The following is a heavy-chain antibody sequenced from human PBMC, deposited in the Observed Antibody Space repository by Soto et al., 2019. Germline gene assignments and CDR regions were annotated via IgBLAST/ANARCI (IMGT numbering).Heavy chain of an antibody. J-gene: IGHJ4*02. D-gene: IGHD2-15*01. Sequence: SETLSLTCTVSGSISGYYWSWVRQPPGKRLEWIGYMFHGGTTKYNPSLQSRVTLSLDTARNQFSLSLTSVTAADTALYYCARERKGFGYIEYWGGGALVTVPS. CDR2: MFHGGTT. CDR1: GSISGYY. CDR3: ARERKGFGYIEY. V-gene: IGHV4-59*01.